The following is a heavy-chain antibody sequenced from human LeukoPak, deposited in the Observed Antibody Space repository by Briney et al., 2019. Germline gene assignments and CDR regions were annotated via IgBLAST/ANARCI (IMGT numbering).Heavy chain of an antibody. CDR1: GFTFSSYA. J-gene: IGHJ4*02. V-gene: IGHV3-30-3*01. D-gene: IGHD4-11*01. CDR2: ISYDGSNK. CDR3: PSPDPALSNYRTLGVEFDY. Sequence: PGGSLRLSCAASGFTFSSYAMNWVRQAPGKGLEWVAVISYDGSNKYYADSLRDRFTISRHNSKNTHYLQMNSLRAEATAVYYCPSPDPALSNYRTLGVEFDYWGQGTLVTVSS.